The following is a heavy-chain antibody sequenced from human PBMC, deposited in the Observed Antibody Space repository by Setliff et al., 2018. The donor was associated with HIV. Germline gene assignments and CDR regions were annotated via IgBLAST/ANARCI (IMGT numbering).Heavy chain of an antibody. D-gene: IGHD3-16*02. CDR2: IWSDGRNK. J-gene: IGHJ1*01. CDR3: ARDIVGSRYFQH. V-gene: IGHV3-33*08. Sequence: LRLSCATSGFTFSSYGMHWVRQAPGRGLEFVAAIWSDGRNKYYADSVKGRFAISRDNSKNTLFLQMNSLRAEDTAIYYCARDIVGSRYFQHWGQGTLVTVSS. CDR1: GFTFSSYG.